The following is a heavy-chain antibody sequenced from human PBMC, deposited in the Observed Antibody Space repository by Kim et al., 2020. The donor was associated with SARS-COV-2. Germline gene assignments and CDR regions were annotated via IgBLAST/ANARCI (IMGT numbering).Heavy chain of an antibody. CDR1: GFTFSSYG. Sequence: GGSLRLSCAASGFTFSSYGMHWVRQAPGKGLEWVAVISYDGSNKYYADSVKGRFTISRDNSKNTLYLQMNSLRAEDTAVYYCAKERESAEYYDFWSGYYYYYYYGMDVWGQGTTVIVSS. CDR2: ISYDGSNK. D-gene: IGHD3-3*01. J-gene: IGHJ6*02. CDR3: AKERESAEYYDFWSGYYYYYYYGMDV. V-gene: IGHV3-30*18.